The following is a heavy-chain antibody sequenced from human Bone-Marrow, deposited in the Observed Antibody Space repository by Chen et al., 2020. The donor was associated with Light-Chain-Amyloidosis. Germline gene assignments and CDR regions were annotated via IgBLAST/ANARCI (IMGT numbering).Heavy chain of an antibody. D-gene: IGHD3-22*01. CDR2: ISGSGGST. V-gene: IGHV3-23*01. CDR3: AKDLYYDSSGYYHGGCDAFDI. Sequence: EVQLLESGGGLVQPGGSLRLSCAASGFTFSSYATSWGRQAPGKGLEWVSAISGSGGSTYYADSVKGRFTISRDNSKNTLYLQMNSLRAEDTAVYYCAKDLYYDSSGYYHGGCDAFDIWGQGTMVTVSS. CDR1: GFTFSSYA. J-gene: IGHJ3*02.